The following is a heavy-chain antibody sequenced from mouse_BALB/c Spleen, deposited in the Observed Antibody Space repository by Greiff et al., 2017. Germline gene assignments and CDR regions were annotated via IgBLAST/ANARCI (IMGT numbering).Heavy chain of an antibody. CDR3: ARRIKLGRGAMDD. J-gene: IGHJ4*01. Sequence: DLVKPGASVKLSCKASGYTFTSYWINWIKQRPGQGLEWIGRIAPGSGCTYYNETFKGKATLTVDKSSSTAYIQLSSLSSEDSAVYFCARRIKLGRGAMDDWGEGTTVTVSS. CDR1: GYTFTSYW. V-gene: IGHV1S41*01. CDR2: IAPGSGCT. D-gene: IGHD4-1*01.